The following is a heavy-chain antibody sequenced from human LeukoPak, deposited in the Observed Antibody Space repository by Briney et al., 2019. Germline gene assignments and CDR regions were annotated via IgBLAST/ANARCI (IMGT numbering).Heavy chain of an antibody. D-gene: IGHD4-17*01. J-gene: IGHJ4*02. CDR2: IYYSGST. CDR1: GGSISSYY. V-gene: IGHV4-59*08. Sequence: SETLSLTCTVSGGSISSYYWSWIRQPPGKGLEWIGYIYYSGSTNYNPFLKSRVTISVDTSKNQFSLKLSSVTAADTAVYYCARHYYGDYYFDYWGQGTLVTVSS. CDR3: ARHYYGDYYFDY.